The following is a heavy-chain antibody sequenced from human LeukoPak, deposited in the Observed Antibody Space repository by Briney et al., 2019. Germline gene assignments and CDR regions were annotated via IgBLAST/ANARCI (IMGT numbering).Heavy chain of an antibody. CDR1: GFTFSSYG. D-gene: IGHD6-13*01. V-gene: IGHV3-23*01. CDR2: ISGSGGST. CDR3: AKNPSSAAAPYYFDY. J-gene: IGHJ4*02. Sequence: GGTLRLSCAASGFTFSSYGMSWVRQAPGKGLEWVSAISGSGGSTYYADSVKGRFTISRDNSKNTLYLQMNSLRAEDTAVYYCAKNPSSAAAPYYFDYWGQGTLVTVSS.